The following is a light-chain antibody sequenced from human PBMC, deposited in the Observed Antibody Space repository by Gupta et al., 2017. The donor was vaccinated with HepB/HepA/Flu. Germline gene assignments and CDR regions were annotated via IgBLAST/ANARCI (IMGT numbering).Light chain of an antibody. Sequence: SSVLTQPPSVSVAPGEPARIPCGGDNIGLSTVHWYPQRPGQAPVLVVYDDIDRPSGIPERISGSNSGGNTATVTISRVEAGDEADYHCQVWDSNADHVVFGGGTKPTVL. CDR3: QVWDSNADHVV. CDR1: NIGLST. V-gene: IGLV3-21*02. CDR2: DDI. J-gene: IGLJ2*01.